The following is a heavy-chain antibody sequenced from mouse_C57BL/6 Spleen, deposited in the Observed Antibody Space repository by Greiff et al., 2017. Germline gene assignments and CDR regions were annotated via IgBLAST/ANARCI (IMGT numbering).Heavy chain of an antibody. CDR3: ARNFGATVVAPYWYFDV. Sequence: VQLQQSGPGLVQPSQSLSITCTVSGFSLTSSGVHWVRQSPGKGLEWLGVIWSGGSTDYNAAFISRLSISKDNSKSQVFFKMNSLQADDTAIYYCARNFGATVVAPYWYFDVWGTGTTVTVSS. D-gene: IGHD1-1*01. CDR2: IWSGGST. CDR1: GFSLTSSG. J-gene: IGHJ1*03. V-gene: IGHV2-2*01.